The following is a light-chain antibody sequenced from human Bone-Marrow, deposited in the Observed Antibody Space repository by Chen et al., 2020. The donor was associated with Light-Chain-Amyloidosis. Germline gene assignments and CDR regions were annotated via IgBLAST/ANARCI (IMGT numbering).Light chain of an antibody. CDR2: GAS. CDR1: QSVNSN. V-gene: IGKV3-15*01. Sequence: ETVMTQSPALLSVSPGESVTLSCRASQSVNSNLAWYQQRPGQAPRLLIYGASTRATGIPARFSGSGSGTQFTLTISSLQSEEFAVYYCQQYNDWPRSFGQGTKLEIK. J-gene: IGKJ2*04. CDR3: QQYNDWPRS.